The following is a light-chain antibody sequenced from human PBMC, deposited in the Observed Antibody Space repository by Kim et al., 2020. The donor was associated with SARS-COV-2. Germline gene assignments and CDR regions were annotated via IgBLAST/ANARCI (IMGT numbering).Light chain of an antibody. CDR2: DAS. V-gene: IGKV1-5*01. J-gene: IGKJ1*01. Sequence: GDRVTITCRASQSISSWLAWYQQKPGKTPKLLIYDASSLESGVPSRFSGSGSGTEFTLTISSLQPDDFATYYCQQYNSYPWTFGQGTKVDIK. CDR1: QSISSW. CDR3: QQYNSYPWT.